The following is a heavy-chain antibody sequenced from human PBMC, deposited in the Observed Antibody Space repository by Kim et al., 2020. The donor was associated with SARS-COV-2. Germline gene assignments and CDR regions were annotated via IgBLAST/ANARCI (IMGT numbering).Heavy chain of an antibody. CDR1: GFTFSSYS. CDR2: ISSSSSYI. D-gene: IGHD3-22*01. V-gene: IGHV3-21*01. Sequence: GGSLRLSCAASGFTFSSYSMNWVRQAPGKGLEWVSSISSSSSYIYYADSVKGRFTISRDNAKNSLYLQMNSLRAEDTAVYYCARDWGGDSSGVNNDYWGQGTLVTVSS. J-gene: IGHJ4*02. CDR3: ARDWGGDSSGVNNDY.